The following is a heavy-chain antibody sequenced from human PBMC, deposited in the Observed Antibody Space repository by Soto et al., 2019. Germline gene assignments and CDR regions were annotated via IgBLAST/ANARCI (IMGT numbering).Heavy chain of an antibody. D-gene: IGHD4-17*01. V-gene: IGHV4-59*01. CDR2: IYYSGNT. CDR3: ARANDYKSSTFDY. CDR1: GGSIGSYY. Sequence: PSETLSLTCTVSGGSIGSYYWSWIRQPPGKGLEWIGYIYYSGNTNYNPSLKSRVTMSVDMSRNQFSLKLTSVTAADTAVYYCARANDYKSSTFDYWGQGSLVTVSS. J-gene: IGHJ4*02.